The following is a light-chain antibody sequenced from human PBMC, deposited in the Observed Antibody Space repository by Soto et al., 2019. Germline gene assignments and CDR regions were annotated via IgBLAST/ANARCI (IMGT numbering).Light chain of an antibody. V-gene: IGKV3-11*01. CDR2: DAS. Sequence: EIVLTQSPATLSLSPGERATLSCRASQSISSYLAWYQHRPGQAPRLLIYDASNSATGIPARFSGSGYGTDVTLTISCLETEDFAVYYCKHRSSWPPLTFGPGTKVYIK. CDR1: QSISSY. CDR3: KHRSSWPPLT. J-gene: IGKJ3*01.